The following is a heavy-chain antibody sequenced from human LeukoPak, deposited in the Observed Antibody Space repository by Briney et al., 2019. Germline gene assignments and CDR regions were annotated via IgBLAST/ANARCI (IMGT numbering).Heavy chain of an antibody. Sequence: ASVKDSCKASGYTFTGYYMHWVRQAPGQGLEWMGWINPNSGGTNYAQKFQGRVTMTRDTSISTAYMELSRLRSDDTAVYYCARDGYCSGGSCYSIDYWGQGTLVTVSS. CDR2: INPNSGGT. CDR1: GYTFTGYY. CDR3: ARDGYCSGGSCYSIDY. J-gene: IGHJ4*02. V-gene: IGHV1-2*02. D-gene: IGHD2-15*01.